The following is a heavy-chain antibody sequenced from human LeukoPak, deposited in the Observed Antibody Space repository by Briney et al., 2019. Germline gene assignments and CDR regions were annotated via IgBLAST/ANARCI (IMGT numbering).Heavy chain of an antibody. J-gene: IGHJ4*02. CDR2: ITSSSNYR. Sequence: GGSLRLSCTASGFTFSSYSMNWVRQAPGKGLEWVSSITSSSNYRYYADSVKGRFTISRDNARNPLYLQMNSLRAEDTAVYYCASLKTAVTIFDFWGQGTLVTVSS. CDR1: GFTFSSYS. CDR3: ASLKTAVTIFDF. V-gene: IGHV3-21*01. D-gene: IGHD4-17*01.